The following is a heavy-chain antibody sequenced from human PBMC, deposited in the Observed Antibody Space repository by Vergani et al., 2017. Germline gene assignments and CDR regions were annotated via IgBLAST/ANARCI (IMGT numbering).Heavy chain of an antibody. D-gene: IGHD3-16*01. CDR3: ARDRGVASPNYVYDY. J-gene: IGHJ4*02. CDR1: GFTFSSYA. Sequence: VQLLESGGGLVQPGGSLRLSCAASGFTFSSYAMSWVRQAPGKGLEWVAVIWYDGSNKYYADSVKGRFTISRDNSKNTLYLQMNSLRAEDTTVYYCARDRGVASPNYVYDYWGQGTLVTVSS. CDR2: IWYDGSNK. V-gene: IGHV3-33*08.